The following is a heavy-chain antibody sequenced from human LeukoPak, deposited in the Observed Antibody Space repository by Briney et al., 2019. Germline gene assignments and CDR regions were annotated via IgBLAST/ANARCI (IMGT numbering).Heavy chain of an antibody. D-gene: IGHD6-13*01. J-gene: IGHJ4*02. CDR3: XXERETRLTYSSRGCYFDY. Sequence: SETLSLTCTVSGGSISSGSYYWGWIRQPPGKSLEWIGSVYYSGSTYYNPSLKSRVTISADTSKNQFSLQLSSVTAADTAVYYXXXERETRLTYSSRGCYFDYWGQGTLVTVSS. CDR2: VYYSGST. V-gene: IGHV4-39*07. CDR1: GGSISSGSYY.